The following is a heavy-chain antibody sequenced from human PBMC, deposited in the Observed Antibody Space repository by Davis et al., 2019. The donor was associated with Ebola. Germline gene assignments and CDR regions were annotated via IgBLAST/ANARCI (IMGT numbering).Heavy chain of an antibody. J-gene: IGHJ3*02. CDR1: GGSFGGYY. CDR2: INHSGST. Sequence: PSETLSLTCAVYGGSFGGYYWSWIRQPPGKGLEWIGEINHSGSTNYNPSLKSRVTISVDTSKNQFSLKLSSVTAADTAVYYCARATEAFDIGGQGTMVTVSS. CDR3: ARATEAFDI. V-gene: IGHV4-34*01.